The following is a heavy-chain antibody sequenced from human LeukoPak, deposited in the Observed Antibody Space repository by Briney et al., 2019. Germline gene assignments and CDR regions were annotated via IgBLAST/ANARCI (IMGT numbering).Heavy chain of an antibody. J-gene: IGHJ4*02. V-gene: IGHV3-30*02. D-gene: IGHD3-22*01. CDR2: ISFDGSKE. CDR1: GFTFSSYA. CDR3: AKERRGYYSEY. Sequence: PGGSLRLSCAASGFTFSSYAMQWVRQAPGKGLEWVALISFDGSKEYYADSVKGRFTISRDKSKNTLYLQMNNLRAEDTAVYYCAKERRGYYSEYWGQGTQVTVSS.